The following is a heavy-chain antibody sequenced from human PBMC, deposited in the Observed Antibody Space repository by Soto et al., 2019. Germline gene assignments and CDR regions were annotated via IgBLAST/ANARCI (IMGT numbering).Heavy chain of an antibody. D-gene: IGHD3-3*01. CDR2: ISAYNGNT. J-gene: IGHJ5*02. V-gene: IGHV1-18*01. Sequence: ASVKVSCKASGYTFTSYGISWVRQAPGQGLEWMGWISAYNGNTNYAQKLQGRVTMTTDTSTSTAYMELRSLRSDDTAVYYCARRFTIFGVVITVVGFEPWGQGTLVTVSS. CDR1: GYTFTSYG. CDR3: ARRFTIFGVVITVVGFEP.